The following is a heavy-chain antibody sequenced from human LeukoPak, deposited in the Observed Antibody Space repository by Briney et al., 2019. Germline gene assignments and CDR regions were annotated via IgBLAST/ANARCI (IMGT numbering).Heavy chain of an antibody. D-gene: IGHD2/OR15-2a*01. Sequence: GSLRLSSAASGFTFSSYWMHWVRQAPGKGPVWVSRVDVHGQGTAYADSVKGRFTISRDNAKNTLSLQMNSLSAEDTAVYHCARSNYDSTTFYYHLDLWGQGTLVTVSS. CDR3: ARSNYDSTTFYYHLDL. CDR2: VDVHGQGT. CDR1: GFTFSSYW. V-gene: IGHV3-74*01. J-gene: IGHJ5*02.